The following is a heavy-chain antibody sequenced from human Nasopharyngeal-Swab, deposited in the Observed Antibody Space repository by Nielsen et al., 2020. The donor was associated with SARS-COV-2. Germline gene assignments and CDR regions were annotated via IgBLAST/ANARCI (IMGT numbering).Heavy chain of an antibody. V-gene: IGHV4-34*01. Sequence: SETLSLTCAVYGGSFSGYYWSWIRQPPGKGLEWIGEINHSGSTNYNPSLKSRVTISVDTSKNQFSLKLSSVTAADTAVYYCARVAEFYYGSGSHYWYFDLWSRGTLVTVSS. J-gene: IGHJ2*01. CDR2: INHSGST. CDR1: GGSFSGYY. CDR3: ARVAEFYYGSGSHYWYFDL. D-gene: IGHD3-10*01.